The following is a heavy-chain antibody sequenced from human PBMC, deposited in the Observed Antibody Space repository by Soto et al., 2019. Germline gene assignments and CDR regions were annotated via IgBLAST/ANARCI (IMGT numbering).Heavy chain of an antibody. V-gene: IGHV1-18*01. D-gene: IGHD5-12*01. Sequence: ASVKVSCKASGYTFTSYGISWVRQAPGQGLEWMGWISAYNGNTNYAQKLQGRVTMTTDTSTSTAYMELRSLRSNETAVYYCATSGYERDGHYCHCDMDGWGQVTKVTVSS. CDR1: GYTFTSYG. CDR3: ATSGYERDGHYCHCDMDG. J-gene: IGHJ6*02. CDR2: ISAYNGNT.